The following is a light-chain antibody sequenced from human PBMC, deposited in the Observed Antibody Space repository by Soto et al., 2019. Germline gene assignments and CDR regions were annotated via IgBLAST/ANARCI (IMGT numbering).Light chain of an antibody. V-gene: IGLV2-14*01. Sequence: QSVLTQPASVSGSPGQSITISCTGTSSDVGGYNYVSWYQQQPGKAPKFMIYDVSNRPSGVSNRFSGSKSGDTASLIIFGLQAEYEADYYCCSYTSSGTYVFGTGTEVTVL. CDR3: CSYTSSGTYV. CDR1: SSDVGGYNY. CDR2: DVS. J-gene: IGLJ1*01.